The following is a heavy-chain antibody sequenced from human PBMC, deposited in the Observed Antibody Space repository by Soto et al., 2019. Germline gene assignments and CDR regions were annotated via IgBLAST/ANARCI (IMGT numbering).Heavy chain of an antibody. CDR2: IWYDGSNK. CDR1: GFTFSSYG. D-gene: IGHD6-19*01. J-gene: IGHJ4*02. Sequence: GGSLRLSCAASGFTFSSYGMHWVRQAPGKGLEWVAVIWYDGSNKYYADSVKGRFTISRDNSKNTLYLQMNSLRAEDTAVYYCARDQFGSGWDDYWGQGTLVTVSS. CDR3: ARDQFGSGWDDY. V-gene: IGHV3-33*01.